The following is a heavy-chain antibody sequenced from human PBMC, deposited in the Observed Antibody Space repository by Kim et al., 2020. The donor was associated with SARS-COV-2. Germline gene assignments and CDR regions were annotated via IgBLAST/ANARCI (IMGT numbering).Heavy chain of an antibody. CDR3: ARRVGPSGYSSLVFLHYYYGMDV. CDR1: GGSISSSNW. J-gene: IGHJ6*02. V-gene: IGHV4-4*02. D-gene: IGHD6-13*01. Sequence: SETLSLTCAVSGGSISSSNWWSWVRQPPGKGLEWIGEIYHSGSTNYNPSLKSRVTISVDKSKNQFSLKLSSVTAADTAVYYCARRVGPSGYSSLVFLHYYYGMDVWGQGTTVTVSS. CDR2: IYHSGST.